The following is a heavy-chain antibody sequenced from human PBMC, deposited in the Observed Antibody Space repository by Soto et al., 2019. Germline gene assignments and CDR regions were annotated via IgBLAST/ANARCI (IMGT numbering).Heavy chain of an antibody. CDR1: GGSISSGGYY. D-gene: IGHD4-17*01. Sequence: KPSETLSLTCTVSGGSISSGGYYWSWIRQHPGKCLEWIGYIYYSGSTYYNPSLKSRVTISVDTSKNQFSLKLSSVTAADTAVYYCARALRGDDYGDYGTAFDIWGQGTMVTVSS. V-gene: IGHV4-31*03. J-gene: IGHJ3*02. CDR3: ARALRGDDYGDYGTAFDI. CDR2: IYYSGST.